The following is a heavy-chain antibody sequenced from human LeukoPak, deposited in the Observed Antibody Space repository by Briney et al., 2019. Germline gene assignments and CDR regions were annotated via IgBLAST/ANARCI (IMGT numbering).Heavy chain of an antibody. CDR3: ARGPNYGDRVDYFDY. J-gene: IGHJ4*02. V-gene: IGHV3-21*06. Sequence: GGSLRLSCAASGFTFSSYSMNWVRQAPGKGLEWVSSISSSSSYIYYADSVKGRFTLSRDDSKNSLYLQMNSLRVDDSAVYYCARGPNYGDRVDYFDYWGQGTLVTVSS. CDR1: GFTFSSYS. CDR2: ISSSSSYI. D-gene: IGHD4-17*01.